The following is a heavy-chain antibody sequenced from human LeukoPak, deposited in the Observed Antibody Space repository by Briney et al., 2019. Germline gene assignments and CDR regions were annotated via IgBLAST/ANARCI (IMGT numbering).Heavy chain of an antibody. CDR3: AKDKLRGDAFDI. J-gene: IGHJ3*02. CDR2: ISSSSSYI. D-gene: IGHD5-24*01. CDR1: GFTFSSYS. V-gene: IGHV3-21*04. Sequence: PGGSLRLSCAASGFTFSSYSMNWVRQAPGKGLEWVSSISSSSSYIYYADSVKGRFTISRDNAKNSLYLQMNSLRAEDTALYYCAKDKLRGDAFDIWSQGTMVTVSS.